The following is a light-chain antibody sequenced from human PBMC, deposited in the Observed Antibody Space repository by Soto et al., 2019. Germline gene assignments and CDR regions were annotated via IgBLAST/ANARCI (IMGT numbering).Light chain of an antibody. CDR1: QSVLYSSNNKNY. CDR2: WAS. V-gene: IGKV4-1*01. J-gene: IGKJ2*01. Sequence: DIVMTQSPDSLAVSLCESATINCKSSQSVLYSSNNKNYLAWYQQRPGQPPKLLIYWASTRESGVPDRFSGSGSGTDFTLTIASLQAEDVAVYYCQQYESTPPTFGQGTKLEIK. CDR3: QQYESTPPT.